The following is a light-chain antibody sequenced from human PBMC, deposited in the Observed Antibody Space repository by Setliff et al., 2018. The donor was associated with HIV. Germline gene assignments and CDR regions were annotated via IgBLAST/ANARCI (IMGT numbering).Light chain of an antibody. CDR1: SSDVGGYNY. CDR3: SSYTSSTPLYF. Sequence: QSVLPQPASVSGSPGQSITISCTGTSSDVGGYNYVSWYQQHPGKAPKLMIYDVSNRPSGVSNRFSGSKSGNTASLTISGLQAEDEADYYCSSYTSSTPLYFFGTGTKVTVL. V-gene: IGLV2-14*03. J-gene: IGLJ1*01. CDR2: DVS.